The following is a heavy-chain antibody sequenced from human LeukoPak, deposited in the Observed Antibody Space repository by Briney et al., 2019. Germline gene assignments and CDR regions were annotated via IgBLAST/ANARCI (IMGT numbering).Heavy chain of an antibody. V-gene: IGHV4-34*01. CDR2: INHSGST. J-gene: IGHJ5*02. D-gene: IGHD1-26*01. Sequence: PSETLSLTCAVYGGSFRGYYWSWIRQPPGKGLEWIWEINHSGSTNYNPSLKSRVTISVDTSKNQFSLKLSSVTAADTAVYYCARLRRKWWFDPWSQGTLVTVSS. CDR3: ARLRRKWWFDP. CDR1: GGSFRGYY.